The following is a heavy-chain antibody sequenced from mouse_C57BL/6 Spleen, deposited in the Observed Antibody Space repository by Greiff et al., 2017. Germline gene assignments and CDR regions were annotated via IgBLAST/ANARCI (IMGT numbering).Heavy chain of an antibody. CDR2: IYPGGGYT. CDR3: ARRGYDYDGENWYFDV. Sequence: QVQLKQSGAELVRPGTSVKMSCKASGYTFTNYWIGWAKQRPGHGLEWIGDIYPGGGYTNYNEKFKGKATLTADKSSSTAYMQFSSLTSEDSAIYYGARRGYDYDGENWYFDVWGTGTTVTVSS. J-gene: IGHJ1*03. V-gene: IGHV1-63*01. D-gene: IGHD2-4*01. CDR1: GYTFTNYW.